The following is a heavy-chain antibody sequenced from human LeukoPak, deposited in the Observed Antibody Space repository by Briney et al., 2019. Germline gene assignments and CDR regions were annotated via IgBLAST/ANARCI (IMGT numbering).Heavy chain of an antibody. Sequence: SETLSLTCTVSGGSISSSSYYWGWIRQPPGKGLEWFGSIYYSGSTYYNPSLKSRVTISVDTSKNQFSLKLSSVTAADTAVYYCARRGISVELTHFDYWGQGTLVTVSS. D-gene: IGHD1-7*01. CDR1: GGSISSSSYY. CDR2: IYYSGST. V-gene: IGHV4-39*01. CDR3: ARRGISVELTHFDY. J-gene: IGHJ4*02.